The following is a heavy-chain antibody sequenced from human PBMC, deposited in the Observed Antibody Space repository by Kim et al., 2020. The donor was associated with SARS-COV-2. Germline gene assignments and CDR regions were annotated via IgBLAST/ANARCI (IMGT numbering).Heavy chain of an antibody. CDR3: VRADIDCRSTSCPLDY. V-gene: IGHV3-21*01. D-gene: IGHD2-2*01. Sequence: GGSLRLSCAASGFMFSTYSMNWVRQAPGKGLDWVSSVSGSGTHIYYADSMKGRSTISRDNVKNSLYLQMNSPRAEDTAVYYCVRADIDCRSTSCPLDYWGQGTLVTVSS. CDR2: VSGSGTHI. J-gene: IGHJ4*02. CDR1: GFMFSTYS.